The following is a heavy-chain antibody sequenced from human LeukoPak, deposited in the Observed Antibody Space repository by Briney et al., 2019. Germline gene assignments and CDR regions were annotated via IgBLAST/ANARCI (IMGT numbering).Heavy chain of an antibody. D-gene: IGHD3-22*01. CDR3: ARDWSDTYYYDSSGYYYFGY. Sequence: GASVKVSCKASGYTFTGYYMHWVRQARGQGLEWMGWINPDSGGTNYAQKFQGRVTMTRDTSISTAYMELSRLRSDDTAVYYCARDWSDTYYYDSSGYYYFGYWGQGTLVTVSS. J-gene: IGHJ4*02. CDR2: INPDSGGT. V-gene: IGHV1-2*02. CDR1: GYTFTGYY.